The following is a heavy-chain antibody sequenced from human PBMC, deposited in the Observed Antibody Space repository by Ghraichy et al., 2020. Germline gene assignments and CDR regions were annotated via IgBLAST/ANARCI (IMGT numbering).Heavy chain of an antibody. CDR3: ARLGMDV. CDR2: INPNSGGT. D-gene: IGHD7-27*01. CDR1: GYTFTGYT. V-gene: IGHV1-2*02. J-gene: IGHJ6*02. Sequence: ASVKVSCKASGYTFTGYTMHWVRHAPGQGLEWMGGINPNSGGTNYAQKFEGRVTMTRDTSISTVYMELIRLTSDDTAVYYCARLGMDVWGQGTTVTVSS.